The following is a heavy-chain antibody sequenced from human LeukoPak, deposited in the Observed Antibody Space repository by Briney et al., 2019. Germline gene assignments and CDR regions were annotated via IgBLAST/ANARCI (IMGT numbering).Heavy chain of an antibody. Sequence: GASVKVSCKASGYTFIDYYIHWVRLAPGQGLEWMGWISPYSGGTHYAQKFQGRVTMTSDTPSSTAYMEPSSLISDDTAFYYCARAPMGPAPLYWGQGTLVTVSS. CDR3: ARAPMGPAPLY. V-gene: IGHV1-2*02. D-gene: IGHD2-2*01. CDR1: GYTFIDYY. CDR2: ISPYSGGT. J-gene: IGHJ4*02.